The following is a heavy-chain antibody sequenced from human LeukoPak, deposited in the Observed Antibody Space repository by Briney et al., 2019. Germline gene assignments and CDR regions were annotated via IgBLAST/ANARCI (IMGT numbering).Heavy chain of an antibody. V-gene: IGHV1-2*02. Sequence: ASVKVSCKASGYTFTGYYMHWVRQAPGQGLEWMGWINPNSGGTNYAQKFQGRVTMTRDTSISTVYMELSRLRSDDTAVYYCARASMYYDFWSGPYRTYYFDYWGQGTLVTVSS. CDR3: ARASMYYDFWSGPYRTYYFDY. CDR2: INPNSGGT. J-gene: IGHJ4*02. CDR1: GYTFTGYY. D-gene: IGHD3-3*01.